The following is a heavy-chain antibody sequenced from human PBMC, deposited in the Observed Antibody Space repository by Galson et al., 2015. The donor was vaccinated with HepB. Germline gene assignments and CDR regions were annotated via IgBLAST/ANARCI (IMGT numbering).Heavy chain of an antibody. CDR1: GGTFSSYA. CDR2: IIPILGIA. D-gene: IGHD3-10*01. CDR3: AKDTRYGSGSYYFDY. V-gene: IGHV1-69*10. Sequence: SVKVSCKASGGTFSSYAISWVRQAPGQGLEWMGGIIPILGIANYAQKFQGRVTITADKSTSTAYMELSSLRSEDTAVYYCAKDTRYGSGSYYFDYWGQGTLVTVSS. J-gene: IGHJ4*02.